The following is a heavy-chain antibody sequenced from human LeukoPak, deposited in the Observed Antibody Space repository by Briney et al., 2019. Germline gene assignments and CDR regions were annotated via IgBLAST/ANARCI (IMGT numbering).Heavy chain of an antibody. CDR3: ARERLGATKRVVNYDFDL. CDR1: GFTFSSYD. D-gene: IGHD2-2*01. V-gene: IGHV3-13*01. CDR2: IGTADDT. J-gene: IGHJ2*01. Sequence: GGSLRLSCAASGFTFSSYDMHWVRQAAGKGLEWISTIGTADDTYYLASVEGRFTISRENAKNSLYLQMGSLRAGDTAMYYCARERLGATKRVVNYDFDLWGRGTLVTVSS.